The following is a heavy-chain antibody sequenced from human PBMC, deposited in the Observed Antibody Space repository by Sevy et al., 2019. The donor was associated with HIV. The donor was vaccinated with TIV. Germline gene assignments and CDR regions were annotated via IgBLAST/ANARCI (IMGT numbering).Heavy chain of an antibody. CDR2: ISWDGGST. Sequence: GGSLRLSCAASGFTFDDHTMHWVRQPPGKGLEWVSLISWDGGSTYYADSVKGRFTISRDNSKNSLFLQMNSLGAEDTALYYCAKDMASEGWGAYYFDYWGQGTLVTVSS. J-gene: IGHJ4*02. D-gene: IGHD3-16*01. CDR3: AKDMASEGWGAYYFDY. V-gene: IGHV3-43*01. CDR1: GFTFDDHT.